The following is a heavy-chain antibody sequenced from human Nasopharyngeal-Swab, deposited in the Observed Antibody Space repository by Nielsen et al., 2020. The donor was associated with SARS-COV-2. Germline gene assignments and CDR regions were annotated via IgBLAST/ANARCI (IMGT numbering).Heavy chain of an antibody. CDR3: ARAPFYYYYYLDV. J-gene: IGHJ6*03. Sequence: SETLSLTCAVYGGSFSGHQWSWVRQPPGKGLEWIGEVSHGGGTNYNPSLKSRVTISVATSKNQFSLKLSSVTAADTAVYYCARAPFYYYYYLDVWGKGTTVTVSS. CDR1: GGSFSGHQ. V-gene: IGHV4-34*01. CDR2: VSHGGGT.